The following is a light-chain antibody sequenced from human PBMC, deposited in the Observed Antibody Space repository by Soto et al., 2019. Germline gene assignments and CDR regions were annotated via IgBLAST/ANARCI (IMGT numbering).Light chain of an antibody. Sequence: EIVFTQSPTTVSLSHGEKATLSCRASQSVSSYLAWYQQKPGQAPRLLIYAASTRATGIPARFSGSGSGTEFTLTISSLQSEDFAVYYCQQYYRWPQTFGQGTKVDIK. V-gene: IGKV3-15*01. J-gene: IGKJ1*01. CDR1: QSVSSY. CDR3: QQYYRWPQT. CDR2: AAS.